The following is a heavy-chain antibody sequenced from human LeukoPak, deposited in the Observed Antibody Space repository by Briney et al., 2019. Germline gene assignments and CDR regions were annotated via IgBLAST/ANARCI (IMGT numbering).Heavy chain of an antibody. CDR3: ARGGTYYYHYFDY. Sequence: GGSLRLSCAASGFTFRSYWMNWVRQAPGKGQEWVANIKQDGSEKYYVDSVKGRFTISRDNAKSSLYLQMNSLRAEDTAVYYCARGGTYYYHYFDYWGQGTLVTVSS. J-gene: IGHJ4*02. D-gene: IGHD1-26*01. CDR1: GFTFRSYW. V-gene: IGHV3-7*05. CDR2: IKQDGSEK.